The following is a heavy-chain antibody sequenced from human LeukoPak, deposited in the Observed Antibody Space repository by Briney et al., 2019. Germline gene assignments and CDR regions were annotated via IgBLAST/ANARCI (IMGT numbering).Heavy chain of an antibody. CDR2: IYYSGST. D-gene: IGHD6-6*01. V-gene: IGHV4-30-4*08. CDR3: ARSTYSSSLDYDY. Sequence: PSQTLSLTCTVSGGSISSGDYYWSWIRQPPGKGLEWIGYIYYSGSTYYNPSLKSRVTISVDRSKNQFSLKLSSVTAADTAVYYCARSTYSSSLDYDYWSQGTLVTVSS. J-gene: IGHJ4*02. CDR1: GGSISSGDYY.